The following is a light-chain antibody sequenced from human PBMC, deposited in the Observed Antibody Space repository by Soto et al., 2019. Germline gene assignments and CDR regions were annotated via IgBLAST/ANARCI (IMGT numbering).Light chain of an antibody. CDR2: EVS. CDR1: SSDVGDYNY. J-gene: IGLJ3*02. Sequence: HSALTQPASVSGSPGQSITISCTGTSSDVGDYNYVSWYQQHPGKAPKLMIYEVSNRSSGVSNRFSGSKSGNTASLNISGLQDEDEADYYCSSYTSSSTLVFGGGTKLTVL. CDR3: SSYTSSSTLV. V-gene: IGLV2-14*01.